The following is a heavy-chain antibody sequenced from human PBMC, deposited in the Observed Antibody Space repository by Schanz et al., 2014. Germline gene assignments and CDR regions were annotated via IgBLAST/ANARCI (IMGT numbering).Heavy chain of an antibody. J-gene: IGHJ2*01. Sequence: VQLVESGGGVVQPGRSLRLSCVASGFTFSSYDVFWVRQAPGKGLEWVSSISSGGGSTYYADSVKGRFTISRDNSKNTLYLQMKSLRAEDTAVYYCAKDAPYPFDLWGRGTLSTVSS. V-gene: IGHV3-23*04. CDR1: GFTFSSYD. CDR2: ISSGGGST. CDR3: AKDAPYPFDL.